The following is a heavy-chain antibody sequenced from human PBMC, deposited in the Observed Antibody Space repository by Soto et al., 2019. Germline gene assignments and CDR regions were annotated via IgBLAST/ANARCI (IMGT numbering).Heavy chain of an antibody. CDR2: IYYSGST. V-gene: IGHV4-39*01. CDR3: ARQRPSVVTQAYFDV. J-gene: IGHJ4*02. D-gene: IGHD2-21*02. Sequence: SETLSLTCPVTGDSIVIRSYYWSGIRQPPGRGLEWIGSIYYSGSTYNNSCLRRRVSMTIDTSKDEFSLKLKSVTAADTALYFCARQRPSVVTQAYFDVWGPGSLVTVSS. CDR1: GDSIVIRSYY.